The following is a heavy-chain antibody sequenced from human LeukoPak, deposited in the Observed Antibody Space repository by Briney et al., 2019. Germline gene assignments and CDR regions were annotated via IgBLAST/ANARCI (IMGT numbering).Heavy chain of an antibody. V-gene: IGHV4-34*01. J-gene: IGHJ6*03. D-gene: IGHD1-20*01. Sequence: PLETLSLTCAVYGGSFNDYYWSWIRQPPGKGLEWIGEINHSGSTNYNPSLKSRVTISVDTSKNQFSLKLSSVTAADTAVYCCASLTGTTDYYYFYMDVWGKGTPVTVSS. CDR2: INHSGST. CDR3: ASLTGTTDYYYFYMDV. CDR1: GGSFNDYY.